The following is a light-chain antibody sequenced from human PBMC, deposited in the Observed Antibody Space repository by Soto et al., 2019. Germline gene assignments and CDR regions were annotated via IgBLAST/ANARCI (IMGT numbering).Light chain of an antibody. CDR3: QQYDKWPLT. CDR1: HSVDSN. Sequence: EILMTQSPGTRSVSTGQGATLSCRASHSVDSNLAWYQQKPGQAPRLLIFGASTRPTGIPDRFSGSGSGTEFTLTISSLQSEDFAVYYCQQYDKWPLTFGGGTKVDIK. CDR2: GAS. V-gene: IGKV3D-15*01. J-gene: IGKJ4*01.